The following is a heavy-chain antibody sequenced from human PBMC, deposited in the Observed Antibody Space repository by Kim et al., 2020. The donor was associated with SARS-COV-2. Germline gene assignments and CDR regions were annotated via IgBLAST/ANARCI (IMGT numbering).Heavy chain of an antibody. CDR2: IYYSGST. Sequence: SETLSLTCTVSGGSISSSSYYWGWIRQPPGKGLEWIGSIYYSGSTYYNPSLKSRVTISVDTSKNQFSLKLSSVTAADTAVYYCARQGFAYSSSWYDCWGQGTLVTVSS. J-gene: IGHJ5*01. CDR1: GGSISSSSYY. V-gene: IGHV4-39*01. CDR3: ARQGFAYSSSWYDC. D-gene: IGHD6-13*01.